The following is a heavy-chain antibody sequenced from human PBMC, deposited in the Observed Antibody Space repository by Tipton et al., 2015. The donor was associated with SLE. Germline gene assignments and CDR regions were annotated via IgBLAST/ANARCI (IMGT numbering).Heavy chain of an antibody. V-gene: IGHV5-10-1*01. CDR3: ARAYCGGDCSDEGAFDI. Sequence: VQLVQSGAEVKKPGESLRISCKVSGYSFTSYWISWVRQMPGKGLEWMGRIDPSDSYTNYSPSFQGHVTISTDKSISTAYLQWSSLKASDTAMYYCARAYCGGDCSDEGAFDIWGQGTMVTVSS. CDR1: GYSFTSYW. D-gene: IGHD2-21*01. CDR2: IDPSDSYT. J-gene: IGHJ3*02.